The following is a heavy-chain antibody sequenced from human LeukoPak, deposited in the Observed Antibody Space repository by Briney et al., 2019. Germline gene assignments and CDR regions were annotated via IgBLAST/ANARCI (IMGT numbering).Heavy chain of an antibody. CDR3: ARQDGNSKYYFDY. D-gene: IGHD1-1*01. Sequence: KVGESLKISCKGSGYSFTYYWIGWVRQMPGKGLEWMGIIYPGDSDTRYRPSFQGQVTISVDKSISTAYLQWSSLKASDTATYYCARQDGNSKYYFDYWGQGTLVTVSS. V-gene: IGHV5-51*01. CDR1: GYSFTYYW. J-gene: IGHJ4*02. CDR2: IYPGDSDT.